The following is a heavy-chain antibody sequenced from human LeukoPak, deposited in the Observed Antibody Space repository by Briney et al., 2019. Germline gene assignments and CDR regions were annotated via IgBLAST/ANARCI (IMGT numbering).Heavy chain of an antibody. J-gene: IGHJ4*02. Sequence: ASVKVSCKASGYTFTGYYMHWVRQAPGQGLEWMGWINPNSGGTNYAQKFQGRVTMTRDTSISTAYMELSRLRFDDTAVYYCARGGYYDFWSGYYPLYYFDYWGQGTLVTVSS. V-gene: IGHV1-2*02. CDR2: INPNSGGT. D-gene: IGHD3-3*01. CDR3: ARGGYYDFWSGYYPLYYFDY. CDR1: GYTFTGYY.